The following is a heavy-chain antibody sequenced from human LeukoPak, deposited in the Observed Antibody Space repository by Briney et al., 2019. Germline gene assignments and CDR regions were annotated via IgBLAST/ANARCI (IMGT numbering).Heavy chain of an antibody. CDR2: ISAYNGNT. CDR1: GYTFTSYG. D-gene: IGHD6-19*01. J-gene: IGHJ4*02. V-gene: IGHV1-18*01. CDR3: ARDPEQWLVLGDYFDY. Sequence: GASVKVSCKAFGYTFTSYGISWVRQAPGQGLEWMGWISAYNGNTNYAQKLQGRVTMTTDTSTSTAYMELRSLRSDDTAVYYCARDPEQWLVLGDYFDYWGQGTLVTVSS.